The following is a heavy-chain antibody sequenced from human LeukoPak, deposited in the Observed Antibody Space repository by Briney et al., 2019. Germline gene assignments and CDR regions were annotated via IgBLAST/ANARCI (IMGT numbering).Heavy chain of an antibody. D-gene: IGHD3-10*01. CDR3: ARRQNYYGSGSYPLGMDV. V-gene: IGHV1-18*01. CDR1: GYTFTSYG. Sequence: GASVKVSCKASGYTFTSYGISWVRQAPGQGLEWMGWISAYNGNTNYAQKLQGRVTMTTDTSTSTAYMELRSLRSDDTAVYYCARRQNYYGSGSYPLGMDVWGQGTTVTVPS. CDR2: ISAYNGNT. J-gene: IGHJ6*02.